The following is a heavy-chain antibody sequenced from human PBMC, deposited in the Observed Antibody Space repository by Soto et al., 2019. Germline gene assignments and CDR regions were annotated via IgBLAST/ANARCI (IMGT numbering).Heavy chain of an antibody. J-gene: IGHJ4*02. V-gene: IGHV4-59*01. CDR1: GGSISSYY. CDR3: ARDRHYYGSGSYYRTIDY. CDR2: IYYSGST. Sequence: SETLSLTCTVSGGSISSYYWSWIRQPPGKGLEWIGYIYYSGSTNYNPSLKSRVTISVDTSKNQFSLKLSSVTAADTAVYYCARDRHYYGSGSYYRTIDYWGQGTLVTVSS. D-gene: IGHD3-10*01.